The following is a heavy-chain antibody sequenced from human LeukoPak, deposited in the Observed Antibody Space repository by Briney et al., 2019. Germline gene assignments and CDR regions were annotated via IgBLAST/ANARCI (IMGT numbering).Heavy chain of an antibody. D-gene: IGHD2-21*01. V-gene: IGHV4-4*02. CDR1: GGSMNTRNW. Sequence: SETLSLTCDVSGGSMNTRNWWSWIRQSQTPGKGLEWIGEIYRSGNTNYNPSLKSRVTISVDKSKNQFSLRLTSVTAADTALYYCASLGYCGGEDCYSVSWGRGSLVTVSS. J-gene: IGHJ4*02. CDR3: ASLGYCGGEDCYSVS. CDR2: IYRSGNT.